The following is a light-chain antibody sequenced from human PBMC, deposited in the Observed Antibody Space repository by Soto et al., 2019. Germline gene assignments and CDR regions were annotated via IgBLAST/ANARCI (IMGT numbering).Light chain of an antibody. V-gene: IGKV3-15*01. CDR1: QSVSSN. CDR3: QQYNNWPRT. Sequence: EIVLTQSPATLSVFPGERATLSGVASQSVSSNLAWYHQKPGQAPRLLIYGASTRATGIPARFSGSGSGTEFTLTINSLQSEDFAVYYCQQYNNWPRTFGQGTKVDI. CDR2: GAS. J-gene: IGKJ1*01.